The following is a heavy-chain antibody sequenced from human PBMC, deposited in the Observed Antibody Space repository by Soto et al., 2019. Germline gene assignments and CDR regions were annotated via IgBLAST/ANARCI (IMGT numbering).Heavy chain of an antibody. Sequence: EVQLVESGGDLVQPGGSLRLSCAASGFTFSSYSMNWVRQAPGKGLEWVSYISSSSSLIYYAESVKGRFTISRDNAKKSLYLHMIGLRAEDTAVYYCARDIVGGSGRLAPWGQGTLVTVSS. J-gene: IGHJ5*02. CDR1: GFTFSSYS. D-gene: IGHD3-10*01. CDR2: ISSSSSLI. CDR3: ARDIVGGSGRLAP. V-gene: IGHV3-48*01.